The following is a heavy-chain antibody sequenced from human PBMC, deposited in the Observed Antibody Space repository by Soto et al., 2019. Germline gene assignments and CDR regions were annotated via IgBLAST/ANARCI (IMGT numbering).Heavy chain of an antibody. CDR3: ARVVATVAGPYGMDV. Sequence: QVQLVQSGAEVKKPGASVKVSCRASGYTFTSYVISWVRQAPAQGLEWMGWISAYNGNTNFAQKLQGRVTMTTDTSTSTAYMELRSLRSDDTAVYYCARVVATVAGPYGMDVGGQGTTVTVSS. J-gene: IGHJ6*02. D-gene: IGHD6-19*01. CDR1: GYTFTSYV. CDR2: ISAYNGNT. V-gene: IGHV1-18*01.